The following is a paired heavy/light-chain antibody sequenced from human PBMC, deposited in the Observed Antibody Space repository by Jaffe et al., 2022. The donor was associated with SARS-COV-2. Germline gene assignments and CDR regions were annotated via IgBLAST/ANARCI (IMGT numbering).Heavy chain of an antibody. CDR1: GFTFSNAW. J-gene: IGHJ3*02. CDR2: IKSKTDGGTT. Sequence: EVQLVESGGGLVKPGGSLRLSCAASGFTFSNAWMSWVRQAPGKGLEWVGRIKSKTDGGTTDYAAPVKGRFTISRDDSKNTLYLQMNSLKTEDTAVYYCTTDDPEVRGQSLGAFDIWGQGTMVTVSS. D-gene: IGHD3-10*01. V-gene: IGHV3-15*01. CDR3: TTDDPEVRGQSLGAFDI.
Light chain of an antibody. CDR3: QQSYSTLPT. J-gene: IGKJ2*01. Sequence: DIQMTQSPSSLSASVGDRVTITCRASQSISSYLNWYQQKPGKAPKLLIYAASSLQSGVPSRFSGSGSGTDFTLTISSLQPEDFATYYCQQSYSTLPTFGQGTKLEIK. CDR1: QSISSY. CDR2: AAS. V-gene: IGKV1-39*01.